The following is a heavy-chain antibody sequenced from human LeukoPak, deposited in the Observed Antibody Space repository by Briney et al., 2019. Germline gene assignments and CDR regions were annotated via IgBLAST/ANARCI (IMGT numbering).Heavy chain of an antibody. CDR1: GGSISSSSYY. CDR3: ARGGWSCSSTSCPFDP. D-gene: IGHD2-2*01. Sequence: PSETLSLTCTVSGGSISSSSYYWGWNRQPPGKGLEWIGSIYYSGSTYYNPSLKSRVTISVDTSKNQFSLKLSSVTAADTAVYCCARGGWSCSSTSCPFDPWGQGTLDTVSS. V-gene: IGHV4-39*07. J-gene: IGHJ5*02. CDR2: IYYSGST.